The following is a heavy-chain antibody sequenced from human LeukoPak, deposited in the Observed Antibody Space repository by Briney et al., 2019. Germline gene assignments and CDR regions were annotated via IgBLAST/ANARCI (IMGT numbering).Heavy chain of an antibody. J-gene: IGHJ5*02. D-gene: IGHD6-13*01. CDR1: GGSISSFY. CDR2: IYYTGRT. V-gene: IGHV4-59*01. CDR3: ARNEGQQLSRSWFDP. Sequence: SETLSLTCTVSGGSISSFYWTWIRQPPGKGLEWIGYIYYTGRTNYNPSLMSRVTISVDRSKDQFSLKLSSVTAADTAVYYCARNEGQQLSRSWFDPWGQGTLVSVSS.